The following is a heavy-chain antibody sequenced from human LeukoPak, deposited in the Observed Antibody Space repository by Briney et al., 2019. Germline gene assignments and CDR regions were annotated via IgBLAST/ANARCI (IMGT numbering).Heavy chain of an antibody. Sequence: ASVKVSCKASGYTFTSYGISWVRQAPGQGLEWMGWISAYNGNTNYAQKLQGRVTMTTDTSTSTAYMELRSLRSDDTAVYYCARGNWNYAPRNGGLDYWGQGTLVTVSS. J-gene: IGHJ4*02. CDR3: ARGNWNYAPRNGGLDY. V-gene: IGHV1-18*01. D-gene: IGHD1-7*01. CDR2: ISAYNGNT. CDR1: GYTFTSYG.